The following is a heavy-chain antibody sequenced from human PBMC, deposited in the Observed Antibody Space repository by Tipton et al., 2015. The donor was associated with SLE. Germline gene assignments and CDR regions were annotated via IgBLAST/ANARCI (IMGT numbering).Heavy chain of an antibody. J-gene: IGHJ4*02. CDR1: GFTFDDYG. CDR2: INWNGGSI. CDR3: ARGWFGELPFDY. Sequence: SLRLSCAASGFTFDDYGMSWVRQAPGKGLEWVSGINWNGGSIGNADSVKGRFTISRDNAKNSLYLQMNSLRAEDTAVYYCARGWFGELPFDYWGQGTLVTVSS. V-gene: IGHV3-20*04. D-gene: IGHD3-10*01.